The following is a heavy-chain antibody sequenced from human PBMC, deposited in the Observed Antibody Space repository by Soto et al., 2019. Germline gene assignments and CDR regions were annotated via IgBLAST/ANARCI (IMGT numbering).Heavy chain of an antibody. V-gene: IGHV4-30-4*08. D-gene: IGHD3-10*01. CDR2: IHYSGSI. CDR3: AREDDGGERDYYGLDV. Sequence: SETLSLTCTVSGGSISYEYYHWTWIRQSPGKGLEWIGYIHYSGSIIYNPSFKSRVTISVDTSKNQFSLQLSSLTAADPAVYFCAREDDGGERDYYGLDVWGKGTTVTVSS. CDR1: GGSISYEYYH. J-gene: IGHJ6*04.